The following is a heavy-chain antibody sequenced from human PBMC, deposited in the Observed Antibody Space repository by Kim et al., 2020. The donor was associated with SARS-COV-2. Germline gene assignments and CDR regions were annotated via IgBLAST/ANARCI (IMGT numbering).Heavy chain of an antibody. CDR2: INFNGGST. Sequence: GGSLRLSCSASGFSFSTYSMHWVRQAPDKRLEYVSAINFNGGSTYYSDSVKGRFTISRDNSKNTLYLQMNSLRGEDTAVYYCKTWPQYEKDNGMDVWGQETTLTVSS. CDR3: KTWPQYEKDNGMDV. J-gene: IGHJ6*02. D-gene: IGHD2-15*01. V-gene: IGHV3-64D*08. CDR1: GFSFSTYS.